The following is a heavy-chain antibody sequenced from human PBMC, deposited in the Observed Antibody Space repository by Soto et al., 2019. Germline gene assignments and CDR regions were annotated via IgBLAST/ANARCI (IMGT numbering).Heavy chain of an antibody. CDR1: GFSLSTSEVA. CDR3: AHKSWVFRGHFDY. Sequence: QITLKESGPALVKPTQTLTLTCTFSGFSLSTSEVAVAWIRQPPGKALEWLALIFWDDDKRYSPSLKNRLTINKDTSKNQVVLTMTNVDPVDTATYYCAHKSWVFRGHFDYWGRGILVTVSS. J-gene: IGHJ4*02. CDR2: IFWDDDK. D-gene: IGHD2-8*01. V-gene: IGHV2-5*02.